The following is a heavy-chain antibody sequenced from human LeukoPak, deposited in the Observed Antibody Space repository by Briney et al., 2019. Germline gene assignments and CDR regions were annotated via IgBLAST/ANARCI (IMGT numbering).Heavy chain of an antibody. Sequence: GGSLRLSCAASGFTFSSYGMSWVRKAPGKGLEWVSAISGIGGSTYYADSVKGRFTISRDNSKNTLYLQMNSLRAEDTAVSYCHIPMIVVAKDAFDIWGQGTMVTVSS. CDR2: ISGIGGST. D-gene: IGHD3-22*01. CDR1: GFTFSSYG. J-gene: IGHJ3*02. V-gene: IGHV3-23*01. CDR3: HIPMIVVAKDAFDI.